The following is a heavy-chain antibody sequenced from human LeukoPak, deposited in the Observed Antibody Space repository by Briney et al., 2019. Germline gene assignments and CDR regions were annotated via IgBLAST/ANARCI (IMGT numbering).Heavy chain of an antibody. V-gene: IGHV3-73*01. CDR3: TRLWAIAAAGTPH. J-gene: IGHJ4*02. CDR2: IRSKANSYAT. D-gene: IGHD6-13*01. Sequence: PGGSLRLSCAASGFTFGGSAMHWVCQASGKGLEWVGRIRSKANSYATAYAASVKGRFTISRDDSKNTAYLQMNSLKTEDTAVYYCTRLWAIAAAGTPHWGQGTLVTVSS. CDR1: GFTFGGSA.